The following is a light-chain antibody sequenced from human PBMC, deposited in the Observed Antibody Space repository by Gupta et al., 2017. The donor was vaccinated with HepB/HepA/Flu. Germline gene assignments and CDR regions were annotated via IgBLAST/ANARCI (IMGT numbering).Light chain of an antibody. V-gene: IGLV1-40*01. CDR3: QSYDTSLDVV. J-gene: IGLJ2*01. CDR2: GNN. CDR1: SSNIGTGYD. Sequence: QSVLTQPPSVTGAPGQRVTIPCAGTSSNIGTGYDVPWYQQLPRKAHKVLIYGNNIRPAGVPDRFSGSKSGTSAYLVITGLQADEEADYYCQSYDTSLDVVFGGGTKLTV.